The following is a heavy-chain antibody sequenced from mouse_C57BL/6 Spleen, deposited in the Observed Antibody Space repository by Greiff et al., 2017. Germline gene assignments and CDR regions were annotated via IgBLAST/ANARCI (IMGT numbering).Heavy chain of an antibody. V-gene: IGHV3-1*01. D-gene: IGHD2-5*01. J-gene: IGHJ3*01. CDR1: GYSITSGYD. CDR3: ARAGDYSNYGFAY. Sequence: EVQLVESGPGMVKPSQSLSLTCTVTGYSITSGYDWHWIRHFPGNKLEWMGYISYSGSTNYNPSLKSRISITHDTSNNHFFLKLNSVTTEDTATYYCARAGDYSNYGFAYWGQGTLVTVSA. CDR2: ISYSGST.